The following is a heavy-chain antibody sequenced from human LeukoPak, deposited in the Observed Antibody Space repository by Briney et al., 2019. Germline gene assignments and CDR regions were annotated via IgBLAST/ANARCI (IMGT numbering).Heavy chain of an antibody. V-gene: IGHV4-34*01. CDR1: GGSFSGYY. J-gene: IGHJ6*02. CDR3: ARTRPLGYCSGGSCYSSYYYGMDV. D-gene: IGHD2-15*01. CDR2: INHSGST. Sequence: SETLSLTCAVYGGSFSGYYWSWIRRPPGKGLEWIGEINHSGSTNYNPSLKSRVTISVDTSKNQFSLKLSSVTAADTAVYYCARTRPLGYCSGGSCYSSYYYGMDVWGQGTTVTVSS.